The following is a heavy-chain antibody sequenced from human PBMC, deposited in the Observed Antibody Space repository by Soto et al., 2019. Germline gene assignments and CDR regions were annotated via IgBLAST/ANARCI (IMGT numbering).Heavy chain of an antibody. J-gene: IGHJ4*02. V-gene: IGHV1-18*01. Sequence: ASVKVSCKASGGTFSSYAISWVRQAPGQGLEWMGWISAHNGNTNHAQKLQGRVTMTTDTSTSTAYMELRSLRSDDTAVYYCARDAAVGLFDYWGQGTLVTSPQ. CDR2: ISAHNGNT. CDR3: ARDAAVGLFDY. D-gene: IGHD1-26*01. CDR1: GGTFSSYA.